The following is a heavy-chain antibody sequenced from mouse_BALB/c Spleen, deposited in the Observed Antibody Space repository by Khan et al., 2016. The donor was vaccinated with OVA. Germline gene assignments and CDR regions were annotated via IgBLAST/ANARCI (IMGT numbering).Heavy chain of an antibody. V-gene: IGHV3-2*02. J-gene: IGHJ3*01. CDR2: ITYSGRT. CDR3: ARWFAY. CDR1: GYSITSDYA. Sequence: DVQLQESGPGLVKPSQSLSLTCTVTGYSITSDYAWNWIRQFPGNKLEWMGYITYSGRTSYIPYLKGRISITRDTSKNQFFLQLNAVTTEDTATYYCARWFAYWGQGTLVTVSA.